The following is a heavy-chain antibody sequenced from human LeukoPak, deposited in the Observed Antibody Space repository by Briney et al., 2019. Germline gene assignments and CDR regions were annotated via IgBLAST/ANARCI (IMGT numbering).Heavy chain of an antibody. CDR1: GFTFSSYG. V-gene: IGHV3-33*01. CDR2: IWYDGSNK. D-gene: IGHD3-9*01. J-gene: IGHJ4*02. CDR3: ARDSESSYYDILTGYCPLDY. Sequence: GGSLRLSCAASGFTFSSYGVHWVRQAPGKGLEWVAVIWYDGSNKYYADSVKGRFTISRDNSKNTLYLQMNSLRAEDTAVYYCARDSESSYYDILTGYCPLDYWGQGTLVTVSS.